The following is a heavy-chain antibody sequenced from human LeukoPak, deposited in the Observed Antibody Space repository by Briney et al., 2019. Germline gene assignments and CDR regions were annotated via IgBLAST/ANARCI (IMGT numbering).Heavy chain of an antibody. CDR1: GDSFSTNSAT. D-gene: IGHD1-26*01. CDR2: TYYRSKWYN. J-gene: IGHJ5*01. Sequence: SQTHSLTCAISGDSFSTNSATWTWLRQSPSRGLEWLGRTYYRSKWYNDYAVSMKSRITINPDTSKNQFSLQLNSVTPEDTAVYYCARLVGASWFDSWGQGTLVTVSS. CDR3: ARLVGASWFDS. V-gene: IGHV6-1*01.